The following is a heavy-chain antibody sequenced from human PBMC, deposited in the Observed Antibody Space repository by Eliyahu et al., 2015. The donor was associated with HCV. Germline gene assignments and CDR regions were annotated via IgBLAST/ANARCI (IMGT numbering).Heavy chain of an antibody. V-gene: IGHV4-39*01. D-gene: IGHD3-3*01. Sequence: QLQLQESGPGLVKPSETLSLTCTVSGGSISSSSYYWGWIRQPPGKGLEWIGSIYYSGSTYYNPSLKSRVTISVDTSKNQFSLKLSSVTAADTAVYYCARGVVRFLEWLSDSPYNWFDPWGQGTLVTVSS. CDR2: IYYSGST. CDR3: ARGVVRFLEWLSDSPYNWFDP. J-gene: IGHJ5*02. CDR1: GGSISSSSYY.